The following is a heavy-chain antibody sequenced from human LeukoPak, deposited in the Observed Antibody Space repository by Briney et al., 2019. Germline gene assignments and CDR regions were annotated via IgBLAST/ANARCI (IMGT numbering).Heavy chain of an antibody. CDR3: ARSFVVPAAIFDY. J-gene: IGHJ4*02. V-gene: IGHV4-30-4*08. CDR1: GGSISSGDYY. CDR2: IYYSGST. Sequence: PSETLSLTCTVSGGSISSGDYYWSWIRQPPRTGLEWIGYIYYSGSTYYNPSLKSRVTISVDTSKNQFSLKLSSVTAADTAVYYCARSFVVPAAIFDYWGQGTLVTVSS. D-gene: IGHD2-2*01.